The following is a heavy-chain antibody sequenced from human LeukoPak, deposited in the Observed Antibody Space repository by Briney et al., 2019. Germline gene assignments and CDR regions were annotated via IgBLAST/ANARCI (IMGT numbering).Heavy chain of an antibody. CDR1: GGSFSGYY. CDR2: IYYSGST. Sequence: SETLSLTCAVYGGSFSGYYWSWIRQPPGKGLEWIGSIYYSGSTYYNPSLKSRVTISVDTSKNQFSLKLSSVTAADTAVYYCAKGQLLGGFSYYYYMDVWGKGTTVTVSS. V-gene: IGHV4-34*01. J-gene: IGHJ6*03. CDR3: AKGQLLGGFSYYYYMDV. D-gene: IGHD2-2*01.